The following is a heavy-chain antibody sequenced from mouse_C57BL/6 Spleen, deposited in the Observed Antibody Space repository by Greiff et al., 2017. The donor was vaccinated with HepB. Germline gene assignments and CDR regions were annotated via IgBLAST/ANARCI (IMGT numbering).Heavy chain of an antibody. J-gene: IGHJ4*01. Sequence: VKLMESGPGLVAPSHSLSITCTVSGFSLTSYAISWVRQPPGKGLEWLGVIWAGGGTNYNSALKSRLTIRKDNSKSQVFFKMNSLQTDDTARYYCARQRGYYGSSYGDAMDYWGQGTSVTVSS. CDR2: IWAGGGT. D-gene: IGHD1-1*01. CDR3: ARQRGYYGSSYGDAMDY. CDR1: GFSLTSYA. V-gene: IGHV2-9-1*01.